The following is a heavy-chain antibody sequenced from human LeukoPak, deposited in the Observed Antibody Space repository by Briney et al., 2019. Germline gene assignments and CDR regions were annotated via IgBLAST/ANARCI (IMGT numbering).Heavy chain of an antibody. Sequence: SETLSLTCTVSGGSISSSSYYWGWIRQPPGKGLEWIGSIYYSGSTYYNPSLKSRVTISVDTSKNQFTLKLSSMTAADTAVYYCARHRPLGLGNWFDPWGQGTLVTVSS. D-gene: IGHD3-16*01. CDR1: GGSISSSSYY. J-gene: IGHJ5*02. CDR2: IYYSGST. V-gene: IGHV4-39*01. CDR3: ARHRPLGLGNWFDP.